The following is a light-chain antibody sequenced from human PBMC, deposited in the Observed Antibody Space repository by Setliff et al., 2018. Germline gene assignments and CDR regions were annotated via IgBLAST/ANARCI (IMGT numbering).Light chain of an antibody. V-gene: IGLV2-14*01. CDR1: SSDVGGYNY. Sequence: QSALTQPASVSGSPGQSITISCTGTSSDVGGYNYVSWYQQHPGKAPKLMIYDVSKRPSGVSNRFSGSKSGNTASLTISGLQAEDEADYYCSSYTGSNSHVFGTGTKGTVL. CDR3: SSYTGSNSHV. CDR2: DVS. J-gene: IGLJ1*01.